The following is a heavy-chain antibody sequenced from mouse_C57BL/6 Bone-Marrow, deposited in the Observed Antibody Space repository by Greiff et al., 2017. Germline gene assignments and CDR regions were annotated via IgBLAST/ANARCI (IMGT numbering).Heavy chain of an antibody. Sequence: QVQLKQPGAELVKPGASVKLSCKASGYTFTNYWMHWVKQRPGQGLEWIGMMHPNGGSPDYNEQFKSEATLSVDKSSRTAYMELSSLTSEDAAVYYCARSYDYDDYTMDYWGQGTSGTVSS. J-gene: IGHJ4*01. CDR2: MHPNGGSP. V-gene: IGHV1-64*01. D-gene: IGHD2-4*01. CDR1: GYTFTNYW. CDR3: ARSYDYDDYTMDY.